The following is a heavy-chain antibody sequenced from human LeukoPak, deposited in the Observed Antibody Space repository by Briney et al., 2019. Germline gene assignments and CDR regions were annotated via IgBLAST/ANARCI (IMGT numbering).Heavy chain of an antibody. CDR1: GYTFTSYY. CDR2: INPSGGST. D-gene: IGHD2-15*01. V-gene: IGHV1-46*01. Sequence: ASVKVSCKASGYTFTSYYMHWVRQAPGQGLEWMGIINPSGGSTSYAQKFQGRVTMTRDTSTSTVYMGLSSLRSEDTAVYYCARDTGHCSGGSCYSISYYFDYWGQGTLVTVSS. J-gene: IGHJ4*02. CDR3: ARDTGHCSGGSCYSISYYFDY.